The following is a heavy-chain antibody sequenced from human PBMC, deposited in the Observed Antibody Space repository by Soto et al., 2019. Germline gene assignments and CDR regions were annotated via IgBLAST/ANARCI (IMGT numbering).Heavy chain of an antibody. CDR2: IGTAGDT. CDR3: AKSQEIGTHFFDS. V-gene: IGHV3-13*01. D-gene: IGHD6-13*01. J-gene: IGHJ4*02. CDR1: GFTFSGFD. Sequence: GGSLRLSCEASGFTFSGFDMHWVRQPAGKGLEWVSSIGTAGDTYYAVSVKGRFTIPRDNAKNSLSLQMNSLRAGDMAVYFCAKSQEIGTHFFDSWGRGTQVTVSS.